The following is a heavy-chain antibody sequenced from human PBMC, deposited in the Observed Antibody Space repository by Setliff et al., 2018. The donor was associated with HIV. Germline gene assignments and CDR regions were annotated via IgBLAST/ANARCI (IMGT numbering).Heavy chain of an antibody. Sequence: SETLSLTCAVYGGSFSGCYWTWIRQPPGKGLEWIGEINNSGSTNYNPSLKSRVTINPETSKNQFSLQLNSVTPEDTAVYYCARGTGIQLWLKGGDYYYYYMDVWGKGTTVTVSS. CDR2: INNSGST. CDR1: GGSFSGCY. D-gene: IGHD5-18*01. J-gene: IGHJ6*03. CDR3: ARGTGIQLWLKGGDYYYYYMDV. V-gene: IGHV4-34*01.